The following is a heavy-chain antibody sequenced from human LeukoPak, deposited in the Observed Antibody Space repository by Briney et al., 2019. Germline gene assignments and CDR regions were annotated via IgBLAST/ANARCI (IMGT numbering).Heavy chain of an antibody. CDR2: ISGSRSYI. D-gene: IGHD2-2*01. CDR3: AKDYCSSTTCFFEN. J-gene: IGHJ4*02. CDR1: GFTFSTYS. V-gene: IGHV3-21*04. Sequence: PGGSLRLSCAASGFTFSTYSMNWVRQAPGRGLEWVSSISGSRSYIYYADSVKGRFTISRDNSKNTLYLQMNSLRVEDTAVYYCAKDYCSSTTCFFENWGQGTLVTVSS.